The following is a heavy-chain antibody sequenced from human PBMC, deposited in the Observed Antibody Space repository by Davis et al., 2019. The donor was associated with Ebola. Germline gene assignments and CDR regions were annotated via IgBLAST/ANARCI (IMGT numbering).Heavy chain of an antibody. J-gene: IGHJ4*02. Sequence: PSATLSLTCAVSGDSISSSYWWGWVRQSQGKGLEWIGQMSHSGHTFYNPSLQSGVDVSLDRSRNQFSLDLNSVTAADTDVDFCARDSSGSSGTLEYWGQGTLVTVSA. CDR2: MSHSGHT. CDR1: GDSISSSYW. V-gene: IGHV4-4*02. D-gene: IGHD3-22*01. CDR3: ARDSSGSSGTLEY.